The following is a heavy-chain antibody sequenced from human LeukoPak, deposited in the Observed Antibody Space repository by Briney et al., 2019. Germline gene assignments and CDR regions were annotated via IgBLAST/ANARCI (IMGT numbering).Heavy chain of an antibody. CDR1: RLTFGNYW. Sequence: GGSLRLSCAASRLTFGNYWMSWVRQAPGKGLEWVANIKQDGSEKYYVDSVKGRFTISRDNAKNSLYLQMNSLRAEDTAVYYCATGGVGTTTGYYGMDVWGQGTTVTVSS. D-gene: IGHD1-26*01. CDR2: IKQDGSEK. J-gene: IGHJ6*02. CDR3: ATGGVGTTTGYYGMDV. V-gene: IGHV3-7*01.